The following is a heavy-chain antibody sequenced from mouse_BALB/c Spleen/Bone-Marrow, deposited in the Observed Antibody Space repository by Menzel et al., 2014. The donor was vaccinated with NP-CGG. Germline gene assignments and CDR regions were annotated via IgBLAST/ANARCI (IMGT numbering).Heavy chain of an antibody. CDR1: GYTFTNYW. J-gene: IGHJ2*01. Sequence: VQLQQSGAELAKPGASVKMSCKASGYTFTNYWMHWVKQRPGQGLEWIGYINPSTGYTEYNQKFKDKATLTADKSSSTAYMQLSSLTSEYSAVYYCARIYYCGRDYWGQGTTLTVSS. V-gene: IGHV1-7*01. D-gene: IGHD1-1*01. CDR2: INPSTGYT. CDR3: ARIYYCGRDY.